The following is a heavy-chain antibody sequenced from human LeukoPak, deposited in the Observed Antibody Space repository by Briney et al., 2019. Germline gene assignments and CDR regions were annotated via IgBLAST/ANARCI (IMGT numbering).Heavy chain of an antibody. CDR3: GRETIAATGTAVFFDY. Sequence: SETLSPTCTVSGASVSSSGYYWTWIRQPPGTGLEWIGYIYHSGSTTYNPSLKSRVTISVDTSKNQFSLKLTSVTAADTAVYHCGRETIAATGTAVFFDYWGQGTLVTVSS. D-gene: IGHD6-13*01. V-gene: IGHV4-61*08. CDR2: IYHSGST. J-gene: IGHJ4*02. CDR1: GASVSSSGYY.